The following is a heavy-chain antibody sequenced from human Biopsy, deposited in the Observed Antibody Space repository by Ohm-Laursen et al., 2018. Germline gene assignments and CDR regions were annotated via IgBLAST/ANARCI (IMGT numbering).Heavy chain of an antibody. Sequence: TLSLTCSVSGGSLSNYYWSWIRQPAGKGLEWIGRIYTSGSSNKNPSLMSRVTMSVDTSKNKFSLRVSSVTAADTAVYYCARDRDRRGWFDPWGQGTLVTVSS. CDR1: GGSLSNYY. J-gene: IGHJ5*02. V-gene: IGHV4-4*07. CDR2: IYTSGSS. CDR3: ARDRDRRGWFDP. D-gene: IGHD1-14*01.